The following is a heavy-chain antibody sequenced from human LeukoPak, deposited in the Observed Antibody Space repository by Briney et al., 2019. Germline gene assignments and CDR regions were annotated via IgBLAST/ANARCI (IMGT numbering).Heavy chain of an antibody. CDR1: GFTFSNNW. CDR2: IKQDGSGK. CDR3: GIAAAKNYFDY. J-gene: IGHJ4*02. D-gene: IGHD6-13*01. Sequence: GGSLRLSCAASGFTFSNNWMTWVRQAPGKGPEWVANIKQDGSGKYYVDSVKGRFTISRDNAKNSLYLQMNSLRAEDTAVYYCGIAAAKNYFDYWGQGTLVTVSS. V-gene: IGHV3-7*01.